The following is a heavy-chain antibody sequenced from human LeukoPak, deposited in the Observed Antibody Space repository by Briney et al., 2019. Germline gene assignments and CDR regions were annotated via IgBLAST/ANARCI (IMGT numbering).Heavy chain of an antibody. CDR1: DVSIFRSNW. CDR3: ARDRGTWNDDGFDY. Sequence: PSGTLSLTCAVSDVSIFRSNWWSWVRQPPGKGLEWIGQISPSGSTNYSPSLKSRVTMSVDTSKNQFSLKLSSVTAADTAVYYCARDRGTWNDDGFDYWGQGTLVTVSS. V-gene: IGHV4-4*02. D-gene: IGHD1-1*01. CDR2: ISPSGST. J-gene: IGHJ4*02.